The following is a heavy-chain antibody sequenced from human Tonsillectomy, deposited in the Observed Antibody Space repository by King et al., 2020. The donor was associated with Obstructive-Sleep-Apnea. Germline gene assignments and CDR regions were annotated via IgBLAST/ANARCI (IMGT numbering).Heavy chain of an antibody. CDR1: GGSISNYY. V-gene: IGHV4-59*08. CDR3: ARNLAYDILPAASFDY. Sequence: PLQESGPGLVKPSETLSLTCSVSGGSISNYYWSWIRQPPGKELEWIGYISYSGSTNYNPSLKSRVTMSVDTSKNQFSLRLSSVTAADTAVYYCARNLAYDILPAASFDYWGQGTLVTVSS. D-gene: IGHD2-2*01. J-gene: IGHJ4*02. CDR2: ISYSGST.